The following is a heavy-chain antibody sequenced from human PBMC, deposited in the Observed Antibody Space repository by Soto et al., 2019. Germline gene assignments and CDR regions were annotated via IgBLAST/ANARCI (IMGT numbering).Heavy chain of an antibody. CDR3: ARTREDSSGLYYYFMDF. D-gene: IGHD6-19*01. CDR2: INANGGST. J-gene: IGHJ6*03. Sequence: VNLSRKTSGYTFTVDGVGRLLQDPGKGLEWMGIINANGGSTSYAQKFQGRVTMTRDTSTSTVYMELSSLRSEDTAVYYCARTREDSSGLYYYFMDFWGKGTTVTVSS. CDR1: GYTFTVDG. V-gene: IGHV1-46*03.